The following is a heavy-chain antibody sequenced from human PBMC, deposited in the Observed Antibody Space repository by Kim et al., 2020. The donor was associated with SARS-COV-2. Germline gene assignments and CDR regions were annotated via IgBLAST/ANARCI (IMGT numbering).Heavy chain of an antibody. V-gene: IGHV1-18*04. CDR3: ARDRYSSGWYDPPSNFDY. CDR1: GYTFTSYG. Sequence: ASVKVSCKASGYTFTSYGISWVRQAPGQGLEWMGWISAYNGNTNYAQKLQGQVTMTTDTSTSTAYMELRSLRSDDTAVYYCARDRYSSGWYDPPSNFDYSGQRTLVTASS. D-gene: IGHD6-19*01. J-gene: IGHJ4*02. CDR2: ISAYNGNT.